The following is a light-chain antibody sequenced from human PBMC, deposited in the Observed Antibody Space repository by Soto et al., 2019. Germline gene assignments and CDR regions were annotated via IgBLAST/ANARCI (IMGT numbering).Light chain of an antibody. CDR1: QSVLYSSNNKNY. CDR3: QQYYSTPET. V-gene: IGKV4-1*01. Sequence: DIVMTQSPDSLAVSLGERATINCKSSQSVLYSSNNKNYLAWYQQKPGQPPKLLIYWASTRESGVPDRVSGSGSGTDFTLTISSLQAEDVAVYYGQQYYSTPETFGKGTKVEIK. J-gene: IGKJ1*01. CDR2: WAS.